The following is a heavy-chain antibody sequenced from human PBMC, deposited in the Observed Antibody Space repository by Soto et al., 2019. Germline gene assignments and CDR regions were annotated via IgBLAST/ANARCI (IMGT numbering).Heavy chain of an antibody. D-gene: IGHD2-2*01. CDR2: ISSSSSTI. V-gene: IGHV3-48*02. CDR1: GFTFSSYS. Sequence: GGSLRLSCAASGFTFSSYSMNWVRQAPGKGLEWVSYISSSSSTIYYADSVKGRFTISRDNAKNSLYLQMNSLRDEDTAVYYCARIDASDYYYYGMDVWGQGTTVTVSS. CDR3: ARIDASDYYYYGMDV. J-gene: IGHJ6*02.